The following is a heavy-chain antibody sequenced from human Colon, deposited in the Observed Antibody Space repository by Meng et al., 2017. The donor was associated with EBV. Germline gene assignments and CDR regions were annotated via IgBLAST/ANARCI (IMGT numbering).Heavy chain of an antibody. CDR3: ARGGYYSFDY. D-gene: IGHD5-18*01. CDR1: GGSISSFYW. Sequence: QVPLPESGPGLVKPSETLSLTCAVSGGSISSFYWGTWVRQSPGKGLEWIGEIYHSGSTNYNPSLKSRVTISVDKSKNQFSLKLTSVTAADTAVYYCARGGYYSFDYWGQRTLVTVSS. CDR2: IYHSGST. V-gene: IGHV4-4*02. J-gene: IGHJ4*02.